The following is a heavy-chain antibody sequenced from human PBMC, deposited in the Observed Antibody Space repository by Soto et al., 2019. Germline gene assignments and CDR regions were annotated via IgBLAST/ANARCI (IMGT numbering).Heavy chain of an antibody. CDR3: ARGYSSSSGPFDY. CDR1: GGTFSSYA. D-gene: IGHD6-6*01. J-gene: IGHJ4*02. V-gene: IGHV1-69*13. CDR2: IIPIFGTA. Sequence: SVKVSCKASGGTFSSYAISWVRQAPGQGLEWMGGIIPIFGTANYAQKFQGRVTITADESTSTAYMELSSLRSEDTAVYYCARGYSSSSGPFDYWGQGTLVTVSS.